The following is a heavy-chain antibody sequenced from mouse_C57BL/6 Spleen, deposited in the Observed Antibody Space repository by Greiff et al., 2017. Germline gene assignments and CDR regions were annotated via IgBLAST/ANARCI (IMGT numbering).Heavy chain of an antibody. J-gene: IGHJ2*01. CDR3: ARQGRLDY. CDR2: ISSGGSYT. Sequence: DVKLVESGGDLVKPGGSLKLSCAASGFTFSSYGMSWVRQTPDKRLEWVATISSGGSYTYYPDSVKGRFTISRDNAKNTLYLQMSSLKSEDTAMYYCARQGRLDYWGQGTTLTVSS. CDR1: GFTFSSYG. V-gene: IGHV5-6*02.